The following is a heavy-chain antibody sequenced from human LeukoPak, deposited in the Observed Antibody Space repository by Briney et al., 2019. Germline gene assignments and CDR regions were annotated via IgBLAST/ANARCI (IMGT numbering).Heavy chain of an antibody. D-gene: IGHD2-2*01. J-gene: IGHJ3*02. V-gene: IGHV3-23*01. Sequence: PGGSLRLSCAASGFTFSSYAMSWVRQAPGKGLEWVSAISGSGGSTYYADSVKGRFTISRDNSKNTLYLQMNSLRAEDTAVYYCAKDLVGYCGSTSCYQGSAFDIWGQGTMVTVSS. CDR3: AKDLVGYCGSTSCYQGSAFDI. CDR1: GFTFSSYA. CDR2: ISGSGGST.